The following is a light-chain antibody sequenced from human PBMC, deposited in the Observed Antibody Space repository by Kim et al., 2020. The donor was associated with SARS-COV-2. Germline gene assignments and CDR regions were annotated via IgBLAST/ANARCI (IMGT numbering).Light chain of an antibody. CDR2: RNS. V-gene: IGLV3-25*03. CDR3: QSADISVPYVV. J-gene: IGLJ2*01. CDR1: ALPRQY. Sequence: PGQTARITCSGDALPRQYGYWYQQKPGQAPVLMIYRNSERPSGIPERFSGSSSGTTVTLTISGVQAEDEADYYGQSADISVPYVVFGGGTQLTVL.